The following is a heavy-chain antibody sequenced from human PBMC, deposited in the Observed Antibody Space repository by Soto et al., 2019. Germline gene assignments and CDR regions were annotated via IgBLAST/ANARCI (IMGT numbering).Heavy chain of an antibody. CDR1: GGTFSTSA. CDR3: ARAGSSGWFYFDY. V-gene: IGHV1-69*06. CDR2: IIPIFGAA. Sequence: QVQLVQSGAEVKKPGSSVKVSCQASGGTFSTSAISWVRQAPGQGLQWMGGIIPIFGAASYAQKFQGRVTITADKSTSTAYLALNSLRSEDTAVYYCARAGSSGWFYFDYWGQGTLVTVSS. D-gene: IGHD6-19*01. J-gene: IGHJ4*02.